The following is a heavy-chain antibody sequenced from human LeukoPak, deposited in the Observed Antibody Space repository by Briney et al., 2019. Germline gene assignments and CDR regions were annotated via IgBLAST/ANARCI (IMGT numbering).Heavy chain of an antibody. D-gene: IGHD3-16*02. J-gene: IGHJ4*02. V-gene: IGHV3-30*03. CDR2: ISYDGSNK. CDR1: GFTFSSYG. Sequence: PGGSLRLSCAASGFTFSSYGMHWVRQAPGKGLEWVAVISYDGSNKYYADSVKGRFTISRDNSKNTLYLQMNSLRAEDTAVYYCARGRRYYDYVWGSYREIDYWGQGTLVTVSS. CDR3: ARGRRYYDYVWGSYREIDY.